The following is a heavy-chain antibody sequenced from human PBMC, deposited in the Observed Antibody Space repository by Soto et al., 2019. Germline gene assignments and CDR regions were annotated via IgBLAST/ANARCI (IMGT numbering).Heavy chain of an antibody. J-gene: IGHJ4*02. D-gene: IGHD3-16*02. CDR3: ARAITFGGVIVTNLNYFDY. V-gene: IGHV4-31*03. CDR2: IYYSGST. Sequence: SETLSLTCTVSGGSISSGCYYWSWIRQHPGKGLEWIGYIYYSGSTYYNPSLKSRVTISVDTSKNQFSLKLSSVTAADTAVYYCARAITFGGVIVTNLNYFDYWGQGTLVTVSS. CDR1: GGSISSGCYY.